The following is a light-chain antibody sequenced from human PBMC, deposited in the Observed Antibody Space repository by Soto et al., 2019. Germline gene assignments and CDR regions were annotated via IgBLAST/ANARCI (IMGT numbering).Light chain of an antibody. J-gene: IGLJ2*01. CDR2: HVS. CDR3: SSYTSSSTYVV. Sequence: QSALTQPASVSGSPGQSITISCTGTSSDVGGYNYVSWYQQHPGKAPKLMIYHVSNRPSGVSNRFSGSKSGNTASLTISGLQAEDEADYYCSSYTSSSTYVVFGGGTKVTVL. V-gene: IGLV2-14*01. CDR1: SSDVGGYNY.